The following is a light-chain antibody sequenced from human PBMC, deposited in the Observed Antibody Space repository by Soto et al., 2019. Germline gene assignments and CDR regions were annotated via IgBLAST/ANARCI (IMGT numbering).Light chain of an antibody. J-gene: IGKJ1*01. Sequence: EIVLTQSPGTLSLSPGERATLSCSASQSVSGTQVAWYQQKSGQAPRLRIYGASIRATGIPDRFSGSGSGTDFTLTITRLEPEDFAVYYCQQYAATHRTCGQGTKV. CDR3: QQYAATHRT. V-gene: IGKV3-20*01. CDR1: QSVSGTQ. CDR2: GAS.